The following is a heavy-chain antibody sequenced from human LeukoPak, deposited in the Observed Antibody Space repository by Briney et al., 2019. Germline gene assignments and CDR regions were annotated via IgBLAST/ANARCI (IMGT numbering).Heavy chain of an antibody. CDR3: ARERVTIFGVVIIANAFDI. Sequence: ASVKVSCKASGGTFSSYAISWVRQAPGQGLEWMGGIIPIFGTANYAQKYQGRVTMTTDTSTSTAYMELRSLRSDDTAVYYCARERVTIFGVVIIANAFDIWGQGTMVTVSS. J-gene: IGHJ3*02. CDR1: GGTFSSYA. D-gene: IGHD3-3*01. CDR2: IIPIFGTA. V-gene: IGHV1-69*05.